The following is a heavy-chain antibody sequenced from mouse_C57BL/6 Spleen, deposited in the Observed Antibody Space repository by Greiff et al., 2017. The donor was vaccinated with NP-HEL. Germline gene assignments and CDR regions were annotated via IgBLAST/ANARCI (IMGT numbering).Heavy chain of an antibody. CDR2: IRLKSDNYAT. CDR1: GFTFSNYW. J-gene: IGHJ2*01. V-gene: IGHV6-3*01. CDR3: TAEIYYYGSRPLYFDY. Sequence: EVKLEESGGGLVQPGGSMKLSCVASGFTFSNYWMNWVRQSPEKGLEWVAQIRLKSDNYATHYAESVKGRFTISRDDSKSSVYLQMNNLRAEDTGIYYCTAEIYYYGSRPLYFDYWGQGTTLTVSS. D-gene: IGHD1-1*01.